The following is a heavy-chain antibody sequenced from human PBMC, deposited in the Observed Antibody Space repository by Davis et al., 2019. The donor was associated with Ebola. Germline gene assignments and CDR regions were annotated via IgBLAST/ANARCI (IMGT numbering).Heavy chain of an antibody. V-gene: IGHV3-23*01. D-gene: IGHD4/OR15-4a*01. CDR2: ISGSGGTT. J-gene: IGHJ6*02. CDR1: GFTFSNYA. CDR3: ARVRVLGYGVDAMDV. Sequence: GGSLRLSCAASGFTFSNYAMTWVRQAPGKGLAWVSSISGSGGTTYYAESVKGRFTISRDTSKKTLHLQMNSLGVEDTAVYFCARVRVLGYGVDAMDVWGQGTTVTVS.